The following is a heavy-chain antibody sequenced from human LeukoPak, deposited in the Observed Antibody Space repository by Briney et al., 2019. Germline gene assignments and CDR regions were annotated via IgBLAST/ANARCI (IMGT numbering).Heavy chain of an antibody. CDR3: ARDRKAFGDYVWGSYRLSLDAFDI. CDR1: GGSISSYY. J-gene: IGHJ3*02. D-gene: IGHD3-16*02. Sequence: PSETLSLTCTVSGGSISSYYWSWLRQPPGKGLEWIGYIYYSGNTNYNPSLKSRVTISVDTSKNQFSLKLSSVTAADTAVYYCARDRKAFGDYVWGSYRLSLDAFDIWGQGTMVTASS. V-gene: IGHV4-59*01. CDR2: IYYSGNT.